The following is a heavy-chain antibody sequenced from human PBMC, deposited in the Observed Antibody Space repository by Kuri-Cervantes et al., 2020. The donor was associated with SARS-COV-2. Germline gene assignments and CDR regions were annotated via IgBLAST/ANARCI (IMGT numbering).Heavy chain of an antibody. CDR2: INSDGSST. J-gene: IGHJ6*02. Sequence: GESLKISCAASGFTFSSYWMHWVRQAPGKGLVWVSRINSDGSSTSYADSVKGRFTISRDNAKNTLYLQTNSLRAEDTAVYYCASGGPYYDFWSGLTYYYYYGMDVWGQGTTVTVSS. V-gene: IGHV3-74*01. D-gene: IGHD3-3*01. CDR1: GFTFSSYW. CDR3: ASGGPYYDFWSGLTYYYYYGMDV.